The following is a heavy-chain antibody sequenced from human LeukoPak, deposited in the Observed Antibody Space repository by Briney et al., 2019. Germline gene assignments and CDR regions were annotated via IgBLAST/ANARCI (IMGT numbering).Heavy chain of an antibody. J-gene: IGHJ4*02. CDR3: AKFAGGSPPTTMDY. Sequence: ASVKVSCKASGYTFTNYYIHWVRQAPGQGPEWMGIINPGGGSTTYAQRFQGRVTMTRDTSTSTVYMELSSLRSEDTAVYYCAKFAGGSPPTTMDYWGQGTLVTVSS. CDR2: INPGGGST. V-gene: IGHV1-46*01. CDR1: GYTFTNYY. D-gene: IGHD3-10*01.